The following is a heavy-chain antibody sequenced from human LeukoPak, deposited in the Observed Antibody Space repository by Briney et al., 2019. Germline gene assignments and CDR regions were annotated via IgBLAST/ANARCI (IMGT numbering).Heavy chain of an antibody. Sequence: ASVKVSRKASGYTFTSYGISWVRQAPGQGLEWMGWISAYNGNTNYAQKLQGRVTMTTDTSTSTAYMELRSLRSDDTAVYYCARDRQNYGSSWFDPWGQGTLVTVSS. CDR2: ISAYNGNT. V-gene: IGHV1-18*01. J-gene: IGHJ5*02. CDR1: GYTFTSYG. CDR3: ARDRQNYGSSWFDP. D-gene: IGHD1-7*01.